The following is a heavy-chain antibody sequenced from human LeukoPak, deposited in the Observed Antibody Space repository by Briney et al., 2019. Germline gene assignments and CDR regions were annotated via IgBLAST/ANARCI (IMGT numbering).Heavy chain of an antibody. V-gene: IGHV3-74*01. J-gene: IGHJ4*02. Sequence: AGGSLRLSCAASGFTFSSYWMHWVRQVPGKGLVWVSRINSDGSSTLYADSVKGRFTISRDNAKNTLYLQMSSLRAEDTAVYYCAKRGHSYGYLFDYWGQGTLVTVSS. CDR1: GFTFSSYW. CDR2: INSDGSST. CDR3: AKRGHSYGYLFDY. D-gene: IGHD5-18*01.